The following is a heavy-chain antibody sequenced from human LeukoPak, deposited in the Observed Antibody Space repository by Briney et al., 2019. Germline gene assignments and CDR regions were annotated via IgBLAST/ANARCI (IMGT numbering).Heavy chain of an antibody. Sequence: SETLSLTCTVSGGSISSSSYYWGWIRQPPGKGLEWIGSIYYSGSTYYNPSLKSRVTISVDTSKNQFSLKLSSVTAADTAVYYCARQSLTPYYYYYMDVWGKGTTVTISS. CDR3: ARQSLTPYYYYYMDV. J-gene: IGHJ6*03. CDR1: GGSISSSSYY. V-gene: IGHV4-39*01. CDR2: IYYSGST. D-gene: IGHD4/OR15-4a*01.